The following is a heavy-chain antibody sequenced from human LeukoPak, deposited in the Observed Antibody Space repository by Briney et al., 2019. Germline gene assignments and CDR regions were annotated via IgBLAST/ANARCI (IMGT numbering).Heavy chain of an antibody. CDR2: IIPILGIA. V-gene: IGHV1-69*04. J-gene: IGHJ4*02. CDR3: ARDGSWDYYDSSGYYYDY. Sequence: GASVKVSCKASGGTFSSYAISWVRQAPGQGLKWMGRIIPILGIANYAQKFQGRVTITADKSTSTAYMELSSLRSEDTAVYYCARDGSWDYYDSSGYYYDYWGQGTLVTVSS. CDR1: GGTFSSYA. D-gene: IGHD3-22*01.